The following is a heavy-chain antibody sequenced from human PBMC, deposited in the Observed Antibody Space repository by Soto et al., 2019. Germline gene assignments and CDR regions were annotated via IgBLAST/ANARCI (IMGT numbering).Heavy chain of an antibody. CDR1: GFTFSSYA. D-gene: IGHD3-9*01. Sequence: EVQLLESGGGLVQPGGSLRLSCAASGFTFSSYAMSWVRQAPGKGLEWVSAISGSGGSTYYADSVKGRFTISRDNSKNTLYLQMNSLRAEDTAVYYCAKVLQYYDILTGSPTYYGMDVWGQGTTVTVSS. CDR3: AKVLQYYDILTGSPTYYGMDV. J-gene: IGHJ6*02. V-gene: IGHV3-23*01. CDR2: ISGSGGST.